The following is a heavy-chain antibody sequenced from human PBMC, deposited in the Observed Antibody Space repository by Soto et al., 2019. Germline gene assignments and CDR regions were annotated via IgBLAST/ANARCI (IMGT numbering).Heavy chain of an antibody. Sequence: QVQLQESGPGLVKPSETLSLTCTVSGGSVSSGSYYWSWIRQPPGKGLEWIGYIYYSGSTNYNPSLKSRVTISVDTSKNQFSLKPSSVTAADTAVYYCARDLGDVWGSYPPRAWGQGTLVTVSS. CDR1: GGSVSSGSYY. D-gene: IGHD3-16*02. CDR2: IYYSGST. CDR3: ARDLGDVWGSYPPRA. J-gene: IGHJ5*02. V-gene: IGHV4-61*01.